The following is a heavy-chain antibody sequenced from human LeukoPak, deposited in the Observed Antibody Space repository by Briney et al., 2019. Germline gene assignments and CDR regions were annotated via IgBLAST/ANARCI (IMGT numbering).Heavy chain of an antibody. CDR3: TRDHDFWSGYSTDAFDI. J-gene: IGHJ3*02. Sequence: PGRSLRLSCTASGFTFGDYAMSWVRQAPGKGLEWVGFIRSKAYGGTTEYAASVKGRFTISRDDSKSIAYLQMNSLKTEDTAVYYCTRDHDFWSGYSTDAFDIWGQGTMVTVSS. CDR2: IRSKAYGGTT. D-gene: IGHD3-3*01. V-gene: IGHV3-49*04. CDR1: GFTFGDYA.